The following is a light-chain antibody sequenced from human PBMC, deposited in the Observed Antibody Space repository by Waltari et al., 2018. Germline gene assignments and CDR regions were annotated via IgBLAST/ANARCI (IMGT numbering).Light chain of an antibody. V-gene: IGKV3-15*01. Sequence: QSPATLSLSPCERHTLSCRARQSVSSSVAWYQQKPGQAPRLLIYGASSRATGIPDRFSGSGSGTDFTLTISSLEPEDFAVYYCQQYSNWPYSFGQGTKVEIK. CDR2: GAS. CDR1: QSVSSS. J-gene: IGKJ2*03. CDR3: QQYSNWPYS.